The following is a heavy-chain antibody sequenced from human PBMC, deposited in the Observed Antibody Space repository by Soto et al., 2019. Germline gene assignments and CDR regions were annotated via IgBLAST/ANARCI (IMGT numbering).Heavy chain of an antibody. Sequence: PSETLSLTCTVSGGSISSGDYYWSWIRQPPGKGLEWIGYIYYSGSTFYNPSLKNRVTISLDTSKIQFSLKLSSVTAADTAVYYCVREGGENWFDPWGQGTLVTVYS. CDR2: IYYSGST. CDR1: GGSISSGDYY. V-gene: IGHV4-30-4*01. J-gene: IGHJ5*02. D-gene: IGHD3-16*01. CDR3: VREGGENWFDP.